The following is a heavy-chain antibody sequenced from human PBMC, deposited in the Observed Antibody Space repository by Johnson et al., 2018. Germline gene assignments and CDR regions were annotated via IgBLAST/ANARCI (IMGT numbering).Heavy chain of an antibody. CDR2: ITSSGNYI. V-gene: IGHV3-21*01. CDR1: GFTFSSHS. D-gene: IGHD2-2*01. Sequence: EVQLVESGGGLVKPGGSLRLSCGASGFTFSSHSMNWVRQAPGKGLEWVSSITSSGNYIYYADSVKGRFSISRDNAKNSLYLQMNSLRAEDTAVYYCAREYCSSANCYFRDHAFDIGGQGTLVTVAS. J-gene: IGHJ3*02. CDR3: AREYCSSANCYFRDHAFDI.